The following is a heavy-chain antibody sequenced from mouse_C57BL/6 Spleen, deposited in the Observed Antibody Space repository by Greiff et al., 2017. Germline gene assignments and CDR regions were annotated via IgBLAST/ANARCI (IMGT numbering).Heavy chain of an antibody. V-gene: IGHV5-4*01. CDR2: ISDGGSYT. CDR3: ARDRGYYYGSSYEAWFAY. Sequence: EVHLVESGGGLVKPGGSLKLSCAASGFTFSSYAMSWVRQTPEKRLEWVATISDGGSYTYYPDNVKGRFTISRDNAKNNLYLQMSHLKSEDTAMYYCARDRGYYYGSSYEAWFAYWGQGTLVTVSA. CDR1: GFTFSSYA. D-gene: IGHD1-1*01. J-gene: IGHJ3*01.